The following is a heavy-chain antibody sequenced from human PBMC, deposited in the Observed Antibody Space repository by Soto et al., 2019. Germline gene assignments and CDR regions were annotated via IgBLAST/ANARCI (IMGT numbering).Heavy chain of an antibody. D-gene: IGHD2-2*01. V-gene: IGHV3-30*18. J-gene: IGHJ6*02. CDR3: AKGSRGYCSSTSCYSYGMDV. CDR1: GFTFSSYG. CDR2: ISYDGSNK. Sequence: LRLSCAASGFTFSSYGMHWVRQAPGKGLEWVAVISYDGSNKYYADSVKGRFTISRDNSKNTLYLQMNSLRAEDTAVYYCAKGSRGYCSSTSCYSYGMDVWGQGTTVTVSS.